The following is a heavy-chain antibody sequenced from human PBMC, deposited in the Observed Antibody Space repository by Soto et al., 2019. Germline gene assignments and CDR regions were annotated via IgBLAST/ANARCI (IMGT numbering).Heavy chain of an antibody. V-gene: IGHV3-48*04. CDR3: TRGCSGAFWFEY. J-gene: IGHJ4*02. CDR1: GFTLSGYS. Sequence: GGSLRLSCAASGFTLSGYSMQWVRQAPGKGPEWVSYTSGADRSIIFYAKSVKGRFTVSRDDAKNSLYLQMNSLRAEDSAVYNFTRGCSGAFWFEYWGQGALVTVSS. CDR2: TSGADRSII. D-gene: IGHD2-15*01.